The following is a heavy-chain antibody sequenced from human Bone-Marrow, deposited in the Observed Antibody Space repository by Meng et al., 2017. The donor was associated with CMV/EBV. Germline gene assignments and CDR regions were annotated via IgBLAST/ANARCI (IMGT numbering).Heavy chain of an antibody. D-gene: IGHD3-3*01. CDR1: GGTFSSYA. Sequence: SVKVSCKASGGTFSSYAISWVRQAPGQGLEWMGGIIPIFGTANYAQKFQGKVTITTDESTSTAYMELSSLRSEDTAVYYCARGVVATGWYLDLWGRGTLVTVSS. V-gene: IGHV1-69*05. J-gene: IGHJ2*01. CDR3: ARGVVATGWYLDL. CDR2: IIPIFGTA.